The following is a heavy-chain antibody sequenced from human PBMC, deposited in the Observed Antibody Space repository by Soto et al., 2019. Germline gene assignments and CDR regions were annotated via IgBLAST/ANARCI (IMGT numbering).Heavy chain of an antibody. CDR2: ITTDKGKT. D-gene: IGHD3-10*01. Sequence: ASVKVSCKTSGYTFTNYGISWVRQAPGQGLEWMGWITTDKGKTTYAQKFQGRVTMTTDTSASTAYMKLSTLRSEDTAVYYCAVFLQNCITTSPCVHFLDFWANGTLVTVS. V-gene: IGHV1-18*01. J-gene: IGHJ4*01. CDR3: AVFLQNCITTSPCVHFLDF. CDR1: GYTFTNYG.